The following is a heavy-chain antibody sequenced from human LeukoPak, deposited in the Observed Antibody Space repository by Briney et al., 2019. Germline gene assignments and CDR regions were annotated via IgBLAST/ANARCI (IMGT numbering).Heavy chain of an antibody. CDR1: GYTFTNYF. CDR3: VREGGCSGGSCYRFDP. D-gene: IGHD2-15*01. V-gene: IGHV1-46*03. Sequence: ASVKVSCKTSGYTFTNYFMHWVRQAPGQGLEWMGAVTPSDGGTNYAQKFQGRITMTRDTSTSTVYMDLSSLKPEDTAVYYCVREGGCSGGSCYRFDPWGQEDLVTVSS. CDR2: VTPSDGGT. J-gene: IGHJ5*02.